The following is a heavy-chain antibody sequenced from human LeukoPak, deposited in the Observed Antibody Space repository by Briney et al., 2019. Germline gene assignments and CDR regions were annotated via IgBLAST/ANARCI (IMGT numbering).Heavy chain of an antibody. D-gene: IGHD1-1*01. CDR1: GFTCSSFW. J-gene: IGHJ4*02. CDR2: INTDGSST. V-gene: IGHV3-74*01. CDR3: AREWKKTGAFDY. Sequence: PGGSLRLSCAASGFTCSSFWMHWVRQGPGKGLVWVSFINTDGSSTTYADSVKGRFTVSRDNAKNTLYLQMSGLRAEDTAVYYCAREWKKTGAFDYWGQGTLVTVSS.